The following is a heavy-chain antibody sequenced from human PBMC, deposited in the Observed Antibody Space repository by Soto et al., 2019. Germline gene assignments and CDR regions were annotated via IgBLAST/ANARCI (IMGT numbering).Heavy chain of an antibody. CDR1: GITFSSYV. CDR2: IYYDGNNK. V-gene: IGHV3-33*01. Sequence: TGGSLRLSCAASGITFSSYVMHWVRQAPGKGLEWVALIYYDGNNKYYADSVKGRFTISRDNSKNTLSLQMNSLRAEDTAVYYCARNIATRGSPYFYSYYGMDVWGQGTTVTVSS. D-gene: IGHD3-10*01. CDR3: ARNIATRGSPYFYSYYGMDV. J-gene: IGHJ6*02.